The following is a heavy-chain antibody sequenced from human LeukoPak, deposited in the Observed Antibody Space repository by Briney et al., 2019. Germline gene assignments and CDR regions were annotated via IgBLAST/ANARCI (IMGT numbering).Heavy chain of an antibody. V-gene: IGHV1-18*01. Sequence: ASVKVSCKASGYTFTSYGISWVRQAPGQGLEWMGWISAYNGNTNYAQKLQGRVTMTTDTSTSTAYMELRSLRSDDTAVYYCARTKYYYDSSGYYPPLDFDYWGQGTLVTVSS. CDR1: GYTFTSYG. CDR3: ARTKYYYDSSGYYPPLDFDY. J-gene: IGHJ4*02. CDR2: ISAYNGNT. D-gene: IGHD3-22*01.